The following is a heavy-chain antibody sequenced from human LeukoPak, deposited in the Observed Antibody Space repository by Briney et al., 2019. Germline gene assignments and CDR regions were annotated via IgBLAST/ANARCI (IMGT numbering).Heavy chain of an antibody. CDR2: IYSDGNT. D-gene: IGHD2/OR15-2a*01. Sequence: GGSLRLSCAASGVTVSSDYMSWVRQAPGKGLEWVSVIYSDGNTYYADSVKGRFTISRDNSKNTLVLQMDSLKTEDTARYYSASRMTFGGQGTLVTVSS. V-gene: IGHV3-53*05. CDR1: GVTVSSDY. J-gene: IGHJ4*02. CDR3: ASRMTF.